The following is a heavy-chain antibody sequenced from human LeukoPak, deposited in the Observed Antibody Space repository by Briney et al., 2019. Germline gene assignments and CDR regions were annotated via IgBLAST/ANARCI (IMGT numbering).Heavy chain of an antibody. D-gene: IGHD4-17*01. V-gene: IGHV4-59*01. CDR2: IFYSGRT. CDR3: ARGSDTVTTPFYYYYYYMDV. Sequence: SETLSLTCTVSGGSISSYYWNWIRQPPGKGLEWIGYIFYSGRTNYDPSLKSRVTISVDTSKNWFSLRLTSVTAADTAVYYCARGSDTVTTPFYYYYYYMDVWGKGTTVTVSS. CDR1: GGSISSYY. J-gene: IGHJ6*03.